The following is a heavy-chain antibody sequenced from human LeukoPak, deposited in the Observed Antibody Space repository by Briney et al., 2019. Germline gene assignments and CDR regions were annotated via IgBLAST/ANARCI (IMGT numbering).Heavy chain of an antibody. CDR3: ARDLDSSGYSYGMDV. V-gene: IGHV3-7*01. CDR2: IKQDGSEK. D-gene: IGHD3-22*01. CDR1: GFTFSSYW. J-gene: IGHJ6*02. Sequence: GGSLRLSRAASGFTFSSYWMSWVRQAPGKGLEWVANIKQDGSEKYYVDSVKGRFTISRDNAKNSLYLQMNSLRAEDTAVYYCARDLDSSGYSYGMDVWGQGTTVTVSS.